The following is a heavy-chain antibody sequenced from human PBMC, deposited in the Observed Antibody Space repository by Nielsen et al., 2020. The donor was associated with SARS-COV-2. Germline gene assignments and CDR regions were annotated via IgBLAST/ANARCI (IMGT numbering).Heavy chain of an antibody. D-gene: IGHD1-26*01. J-gene: IGHJ6*02. V-gene: IGHV4-4*02. CDR2: IYHSGST. Sequence: GSLRLSCAVSGGSISSSNWWSWVRPPPGKGLEWIGEIYHSGSTNYNPSLKSRVTISVDKSKNQFSLKLSSVTAADTAVYYCARGRWELRGGYYYYGMDVWGQGTTVTVSS. CDR1: GGSISSSNW. CDR3: ARGRWELRGGYYYYGMDV.